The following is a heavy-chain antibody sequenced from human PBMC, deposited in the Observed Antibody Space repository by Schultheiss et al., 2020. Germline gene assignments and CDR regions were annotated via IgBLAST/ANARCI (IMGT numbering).Heavy chain of an antibody. Sequence: GGSLRLSCSASGFTFSNFAMHWVRQAPGAGLEYVSSISSIGDSIYYAESVKGRFTTSTDNSKNTMYLQMNSLRAEDTAVYYCLTSTSQTRPLYYYYGMDVWGQGTTVTVSS. CDR2: ISSIGDSI. CDR3: LTSTSQTRPLYYYYGMDV. J-gene: IGHJ6*02. CDR1: GFTFSNFA. D-gene: IGHD2-2*01. V-gene: IGHV3-64*04.